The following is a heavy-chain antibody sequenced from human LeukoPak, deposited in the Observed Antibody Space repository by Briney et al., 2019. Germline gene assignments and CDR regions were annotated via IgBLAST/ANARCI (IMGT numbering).Heavy chain of an antibody. J-gene: IGHJ6*02. CDR1: GGSIGLYY. Sequence: SETLSLTCTVSGGSIGLYYWAWIRQPPGKGLEWIGYIFHTGSTNYNPSLKSRLTISVDTSRNQFSLRLSSVTAADTAVYYCARHQHAGREHYYGIDVWGQGTTVTVSS. D-gene: IGHD1-26*01. V-gene: IGHV4-59*08. CDR2: IFHTGST. CDR3: ARHQHAGREHYYGIDV.